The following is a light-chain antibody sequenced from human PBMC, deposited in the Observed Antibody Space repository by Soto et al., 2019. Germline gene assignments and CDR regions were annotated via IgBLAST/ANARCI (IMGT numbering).Light chain of an antibody. CDR2: GAS. V-gene: IGKV3-20*01. Sequence: EIVLMQSPDTLPLSPGERVILSCRASQSVRANHLAWYQQKPGQAPRPLMFGASIRATGIPDRFSGSGSGTDFTRTISRREPEDVGVYYGQQYGTSPTTCGQGTRLDMK. CDR3: QQYGTSPTT. CDR1: QSVRANH. J-gene: IGKJ5*01.